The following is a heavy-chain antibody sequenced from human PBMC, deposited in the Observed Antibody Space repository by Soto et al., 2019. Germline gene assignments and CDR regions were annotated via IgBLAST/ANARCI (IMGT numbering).Heavy chain of an antibody. CDR1: GFTFDDYA. CDR3: AKDNLAFGYGDLGLDY. J-gene: IGHJ4*02. D-gene: IGHD4-17*01. Sequence: EVQLVESGGGLVQPGRSLRLSCAASGFTFDDYAMHWVRQAPGKGLEWVSRISWNSGSIGYADSVKGRFTISRDNAKNSLYLQMNSLRAEDTALYYCAKDNLAFGYGDLGLDYWGQGTLVTVSS. CDR2: ISWNSGSI. V-gene: IGHV3-9*01.